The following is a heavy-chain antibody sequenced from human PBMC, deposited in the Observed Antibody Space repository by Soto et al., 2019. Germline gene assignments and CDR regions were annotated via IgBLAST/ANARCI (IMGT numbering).Heavy chain of an antibody. V-gene: IGHV3-9*01. J-gene: IGHJ4*02. CDR2: ISWNSGSI. D-gene: IGHD2-2*01. Sequence: EVQLVESGGGLVQPGRSLRLSCAASGFTFDDYAMHWVRQAPGKGLEWVSGISWNSGSIGYADSVKGRFTISRDNAKTSLYLQMHSLRAEDTALYYCARGGQLLTEGGGYWGQGTLVTVSS. CDR1: GFTFDDYA. CDR3: ARGGQLLTEGGGY.